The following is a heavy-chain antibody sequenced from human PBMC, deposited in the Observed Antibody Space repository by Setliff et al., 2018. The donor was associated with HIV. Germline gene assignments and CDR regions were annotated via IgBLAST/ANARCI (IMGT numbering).Heavy chain of an antibody. CDR2: IHYSGAT. CDR1: GGSISSHY. J-gene: IGHJ3*02. D-gene: IGHD2-8*01. V-gene: IGHV4-59*08. CDR3: ARHSPNVGVRGDAFDI. Sequence: ETLSLTCTVSGGSISSHYWIWIRQPPGEGLEWIGYIHYSGATNYNPSLKSRVTISLDTSRTQFSLRLSSVTAADTAVYYCARHSPNVGVRGDAFDIWGQGTVVTVSS.